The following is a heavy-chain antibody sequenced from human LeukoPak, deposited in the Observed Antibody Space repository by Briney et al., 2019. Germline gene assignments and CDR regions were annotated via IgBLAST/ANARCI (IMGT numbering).Heavy chain of an antibody. Sequence: SETLSLTCTVSGGSISSYYWSWIRQPPGKGLEWIGYIYYSGSPNYNPSLKSRVTISVDTSKNQFSLKLSSVTAADTAVYYCARSLLWFGELLPNWFDPWGQGTLVTVSS. D-gene: IGHD3-10*01. CDR3: ARSLLWFGELLPNWFDP. CDR1: GGSISSYY. V-gene: IGHV4-59*08. J-gene: IGHJ5*02. CDR2: IYYSGSP.